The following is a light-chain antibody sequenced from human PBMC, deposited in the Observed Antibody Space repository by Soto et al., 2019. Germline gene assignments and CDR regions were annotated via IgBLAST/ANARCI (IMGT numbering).Light chain of an antibody. CDR3: NSYTSRSTYV. V-gene: IGLV2-14*01. Sequence: QSVLTQPASVSGSPGQSITISCTGSSSDVGGYNDVSWYQQHPGKAPKLMIFEVTDRPSGVSNRFSGSKSGNTASLTISGLQAEDEADYYCNSYTSRSTYVFGTGTKVTVL. CDR1: SSDVGGYND. CDR2: EVT. J-gene: IGLJ1*01.